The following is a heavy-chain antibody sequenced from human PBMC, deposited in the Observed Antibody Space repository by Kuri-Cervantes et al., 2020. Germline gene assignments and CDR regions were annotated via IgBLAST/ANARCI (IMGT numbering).Heavy chain of an antibody. J-gene: IGHJ4*02. V-gene: IGHV4-39*07. CDR2: IYYSGST. CDR1: GGSISSSSYY. D-gene: IGHD1-26*01. CDR3: ARELGATPGSFDY. Sequence: SETLSLTCSVSGGSISSSSYYWGWIRQPPGKGLEWIGNIYYSGSTYYNPSLKSRVTISVDTSKNQFSLKLSSVTAADTAVYYCARELGATPGSFDYWGQGTLVTVSS.